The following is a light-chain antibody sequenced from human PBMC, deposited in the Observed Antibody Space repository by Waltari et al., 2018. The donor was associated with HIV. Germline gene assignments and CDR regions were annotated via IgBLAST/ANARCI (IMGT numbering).Light chain of an antibody. CDR2: KVS. Sequence: DVGMTQSPLSLPVTLGQPASISCRSSLSLVYSDGNTYLSWFQQTPGQSPRRLVYKVSKRDSGVPDRFSGSGSGTGFTLKISRVEAEDVGVYYCMQGTHWPYTFGQGTKLEIK. J-gene: IGKJ2*01. CDR1: LSLVYSDGNTY. V-gene: IGKV2-30*01. CDR3: MQGTHWPYT.